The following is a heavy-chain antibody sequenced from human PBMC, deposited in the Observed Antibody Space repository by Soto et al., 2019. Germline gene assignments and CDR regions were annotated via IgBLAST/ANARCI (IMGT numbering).Heavy chain of an antibody. Sequence: GGSLRLSCAASGFTFSSYGMHWVRQAPGKGLEWVAVIWYDGSNKYYADSVKGRFTISRDNSKNTLYLQMNSLRAEDTAVYYCARNYGDYLVYFDYWGQGTLVTVSS. CDR3: ARNYGDYLVYFDY. CDR2: IWYDGSNK. V-gene: IGHV3-33*01. J-gene: IGHJ4*02. CDR1: GFTFSSYG. D-gene: IGHD4-17*01.